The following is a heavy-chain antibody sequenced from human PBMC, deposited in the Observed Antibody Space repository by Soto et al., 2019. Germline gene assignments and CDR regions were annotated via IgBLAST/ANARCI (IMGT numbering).Heavy chain of an antibody. CDR2: IYYSGST. CDR3: ARRIAVARSPFDY. D-gene: IGHD6-19*01. J-gene: IGHJ4*02. V-gene: IGHV4-39*01. Sequence: QLQLQESGPGLVKPSETLSLTCTVSGGSISSSSYYWGWIRQPPGKGLEWIGSIYYSGSTYYNPSLKSRVTISVDTSKNQFSLKLSSVTAADTAVYYCARRIAVARSPFDYWGQGTLVTVSS. CDR1: GGSISSSSYY.